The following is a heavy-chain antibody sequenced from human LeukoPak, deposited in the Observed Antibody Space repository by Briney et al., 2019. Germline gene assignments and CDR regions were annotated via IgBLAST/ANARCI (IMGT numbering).Heavy chain of an antibody. CDR3: AREVGYCSSTSCSNRGYYYGMDV. J-gene: IGHJ6*02. CDR2: INHSGST. CDR1: GGSFSGYY. Sequence: SETLSLTCAVYGGSFSGYYWSWIRQPPGKGLEWIGEINHSGSTNYNPSLKSRVTISVDTSKNQFSLKLSSVTAADTAVYYCAREVGYCSSTSCSNRGYYYGMDVWGQGTTVTVSS. D-gene: IGHD2-2*01. V-gene: IGHV4-34*01.